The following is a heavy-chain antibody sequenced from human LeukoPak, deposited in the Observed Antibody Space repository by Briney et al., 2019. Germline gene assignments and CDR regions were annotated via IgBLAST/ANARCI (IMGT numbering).Heavy chain of an antibody. J-gene: IGHJ3*01. CDR1: GFNFDDYA. D-gene: IGHD6-19*01. CDR3: ASGIAVAGTLATFDL. Sequence: GRSLRLSCAASGFNFDDYAMHWVRQAPGKGLEWVSGISWDSDTIGYADSVKGRFTISRDNAKNSLYLQMNSLRAEDTAVYYCASGIAVAGTLATFDLWGQGTMVTVSS. CDR2: ISWDSDTI. V-gene: IGHV3-9*01.